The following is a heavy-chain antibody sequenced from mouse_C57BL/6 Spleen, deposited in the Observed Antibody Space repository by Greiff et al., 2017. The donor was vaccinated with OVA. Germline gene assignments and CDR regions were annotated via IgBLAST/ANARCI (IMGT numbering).Heavy chain of an antibody. CDR1: GFTFSDYG. J-gene: IGHJ2*01. CDR3: ARMVGHYFDY. Sequence: EVKLMESGGGLVKPGGSLKLSCAASGFTFSDYGMHWVRQAPEKGLEWVAYISSGSSTIYYADTVKGRFTISRDNAKNTLFLQMTSLRSEDTAMYYCARMVGHYFDYWGQGTTLTGSS. V-gene: IGHV5-17*01. CDR2: ISSGSSTI. D-gene: IGHD1-1*02.